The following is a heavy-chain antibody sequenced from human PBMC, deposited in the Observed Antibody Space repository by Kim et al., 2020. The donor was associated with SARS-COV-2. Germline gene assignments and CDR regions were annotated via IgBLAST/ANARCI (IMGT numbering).Heavy chain of an antibody. CDR2: ISYDGSNK. Sequence: GGSLRLSCAASGFTFSSYGMHWVRQAPGKGLEWVAAISYDGSNKYYADSVKGRFTISRDNSKNTLYLQMNSLRAEDTAVYYCAKDSGSGSYYVWTYYYYGMQVWGEGATVSVSS. D-gene: IGHD3-10*01. J-gene: IGHJ6*02. V-gene: IGHV3-30*18. CDR1: GFTFSSYG. CDR3: AKDSGSGSYYVWTYYYYGMQV.